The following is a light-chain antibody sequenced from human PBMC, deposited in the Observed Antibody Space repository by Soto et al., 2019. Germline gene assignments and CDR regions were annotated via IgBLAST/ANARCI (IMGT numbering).Light chain of an antibody. J-gene: IGLJ3*02. Sequence: QSALTQPRSVSGSPGQSVTISCTGTSSGVGGYNYVSWYQQYPGKAPKFMIYDVTKQPSGVPDRFSGSKSGNTASLTISGLQAEDEADYYGCSYRDGYTWVFGGGTKLTVL. CDR2: DVT. CDR1: SSGVGGYNY. V-gene: IGLV2-11*01. CDR3: CSYRDGYTWV.